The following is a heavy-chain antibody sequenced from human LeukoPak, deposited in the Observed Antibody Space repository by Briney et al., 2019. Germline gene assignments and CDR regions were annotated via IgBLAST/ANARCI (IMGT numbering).Heavy chain of an antibody. Sequence: PSETLSLTCTVSGGSVNSGGYYWTWIRQHPGKGLEWLGYIYYSGRTYYNPSLKSRITISLDTSKNQFSLNLTSVSAADTAFSFCARSSDYGDYDWGQGTLITVSS. CDR1: GGSVNSGGYY. J-gene: IGHJ4*02. D-gene: IGHD4-17*01. CDR2: IYYSGRT. CDR3: ARSSDYGDYD. V-gene: IGHV4-31*03.